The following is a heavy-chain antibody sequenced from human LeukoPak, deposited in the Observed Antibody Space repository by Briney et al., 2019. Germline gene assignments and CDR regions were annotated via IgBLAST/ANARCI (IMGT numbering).Heavy chain of an antibody. Sequence: GGSLRLSCGASGFTFSTYAMHWLRQAPGKGLECVSVISYDGTTKDYADSVKGRFTISRDNSNDTLYLQMNSLRPEDTALYYCARVNTIFGVDIVSLGAEFEFWGQGTLVTVSS. CDR1: GFTFSTYA. CDR3: ARVNTIFGVDIVSLGAEFEF. V-gene: IGHV3-30*03. J-gene: IGHJ4*02. CDR2: ISYDGTTK. D-gene: IGHD3-3*02.